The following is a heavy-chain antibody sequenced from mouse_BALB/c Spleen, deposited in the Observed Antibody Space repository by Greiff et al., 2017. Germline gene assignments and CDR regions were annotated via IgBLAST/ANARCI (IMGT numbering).Heavy chain of an antibody. V-gene: IGHV5-6-5*01. Sequence: EVQLVESGGGLVKPGGSLKLSCAASGFTFSSYAMSWVRQTPEKRLEWVASISSGGSTYYPDSVKGRFTISRDNARNILYLQMSSLRSEDTAMYYCAREGPGGKGAMDYWGQGTSVTVSS. CDR2: ISSGGST. CDR3: AREGPGGKGAMDY. CDR1: GFTFSSYA. D-gene: IGHD2-1*01. J-gene: IGHJ4*01.